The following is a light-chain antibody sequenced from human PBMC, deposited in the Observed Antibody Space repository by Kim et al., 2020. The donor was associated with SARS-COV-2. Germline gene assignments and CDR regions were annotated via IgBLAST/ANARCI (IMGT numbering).Light chain of an antibody. J-gene: IGKJ3*01. Sequence: EIVLTQSPATLSLSPGERATLSCRTSQSVSSHLAWYQQKPGQAPRLLIYDASNRATGIPARFSGSGSGTDFTLVISSLEPEDFAVYYCQQRGNWPFTFGPGTKVDIK. CDR1: QSVSSH. CDR2: DAS. CDR3: QQRGNWPFT. V-gene: IGKV3-11*01.